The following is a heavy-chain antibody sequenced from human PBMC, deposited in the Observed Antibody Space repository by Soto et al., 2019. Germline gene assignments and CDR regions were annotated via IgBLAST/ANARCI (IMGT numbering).Heavy chain of an antibody. CDR2: INHDNGNT. V-gene: IGHV1-3*01. D-gene: IGHD2-15*01. CDR3: ARGIETGQLDP. J-gene: IGHJ5*02. Sequence: QVQLVQSGAEVKKPGASVKISCKASGYTFTRYTMNWVRQAPGQRLEWMGWINHDNGNTKFSQKFQDRVIITSDTSASTAYMHLSSLRSEDTVVYYCARGIETGQLDPWGQGTLVTVSS. CDR1: GYTFTRYT.